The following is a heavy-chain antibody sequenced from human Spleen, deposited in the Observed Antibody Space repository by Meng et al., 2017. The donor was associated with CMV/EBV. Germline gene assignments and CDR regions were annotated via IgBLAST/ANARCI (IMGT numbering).Heavy chain of an antibody. D-gene: IGHD2-2*01. CDR1: GFTFNTYS. J-gene: IGHJ4*02. V-gene: IGHV3-21*01. CDR3: ARSTMYLGYCTTTSCYHDY. Sequence: LSLTCAASGFTFNTYSMNWVRQAPGKGLEWVSSISSSGSYIFYADSVKGRFTTSRDNAENSLYLHLNSLTAEDTAVYFCARSTMYLGYCTTTSCYHDYWGQGTLVTVSS. CDR2: ISSSGSYI.